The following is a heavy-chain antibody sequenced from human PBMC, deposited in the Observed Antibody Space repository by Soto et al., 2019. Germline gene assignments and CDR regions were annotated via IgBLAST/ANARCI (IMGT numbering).Heavy chain of an antibody. D-gene: IGHD3-10*01. J-gene: IGHJ4*02. CDR2: ISSSSSTI. CDR1: GFTLSSYS. Sequence: EVQLVESGGGLVQPGGSLRLSCAASGFTLSSYSMNWVRQAPGKGLEWVSYISSSSSTIYYADSVKGRFTISRDNAKNSLYLRMNSLRDEDTAVYYCARSTLYGERVNFDYWGQGTLVTVSS. CDR3: ARSTLYGERVNFDY. V-gene: IGHV3-48*02.